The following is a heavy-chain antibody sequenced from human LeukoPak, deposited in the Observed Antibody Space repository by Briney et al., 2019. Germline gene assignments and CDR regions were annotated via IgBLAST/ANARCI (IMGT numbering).Heavy chain of an antibody. Sequence: GGSLRLSCAAAGFTFNNYGMTWVRQAAGKGLEWVSGISGRGGLTYYADSVKGRFTISRDNSKNTLFLQVNSLRAEDTAVYYCAKAGDSNWCVDFWGQGTLVTVSS. D-gene: IGHD6-13*01. CDR2: ISGRGGLT. V-gene: IGHV3-23*01. J-gene: IGHJ4*02. CDR1: GFTFNNYG. CDR3: AKAGDSNWCVDF.